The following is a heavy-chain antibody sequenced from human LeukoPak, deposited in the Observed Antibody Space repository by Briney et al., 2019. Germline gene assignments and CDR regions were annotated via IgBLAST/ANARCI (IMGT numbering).Heavy chain of an antibody. CDR1: GFTFSSYA. D-gene: IGHD2-2*01. Sequence: PGGSLRLSCAASGFTFSSYAMSWVRQAPGKGLEWVSAISGSGGSTYYADSVKGRFTISRDSSKNTLYLQMNSLRAEDTAVYYCAKDPRYCSSTSCVDYWGQGTLVTVSS. CDR2: ISGSGGST. J-gene: IGHJ4*02. V-gene: IGHV3-23*01. CDR3: AKDPRYCSSTSCVDY.